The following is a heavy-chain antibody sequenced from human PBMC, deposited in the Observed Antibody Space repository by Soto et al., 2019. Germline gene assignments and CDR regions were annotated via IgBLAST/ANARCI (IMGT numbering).Heavy chain of an antibody. CDR3: TREDILGARSFDY. Sequence: EVQLVESGGGLVQWGGSLRLSCAASGFTFSSYSVNWVRQAPGKGLEWVSYISSGSKTIYYADSVKGRFTVSRDNAKNSQYLKMNSLRDKDTAVYYCTREDILGARSFDYWGQGTLVTVSS. D-gene: IGHD1-26*01. V-gene: IGHV3-48*02. CDR2: ISSGSKTI. J-gene: IGHJ4*02. CDR1: GFTFSSYS.